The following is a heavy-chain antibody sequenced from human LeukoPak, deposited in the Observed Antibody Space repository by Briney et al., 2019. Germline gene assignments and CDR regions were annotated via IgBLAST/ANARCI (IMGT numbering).Heavy chain of an antibody. Sequence: SETLSLTCTVSGGSISSYYWSWIRQPAGKGLERIGRIYTSGSTNYNPSLKSRVTMSVDTSKNQFSLKLSSVTAADTAVYYCARGVGYSYGFGYYYYYMDVWGKGTTVTVSS. D-gene: IGHD5-18*01. CDR2: IYTSGST. V-gene: IGHV4-4*07. J-gene: IGHJ6*03. CDR3: ARGVGYSYGFGYYYYYMDV. CDR1: GGSISSYY.